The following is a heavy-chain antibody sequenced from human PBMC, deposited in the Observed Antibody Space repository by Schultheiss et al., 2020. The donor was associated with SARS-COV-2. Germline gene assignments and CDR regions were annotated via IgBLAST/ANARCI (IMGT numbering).Heavy chain of an antibody. J-gene: IGHJ3*02. CDR2: IYYSGST. V-gene: IGHV4-59*01. CDR3: ARALAVTTGAPDFDI. D-gene: IGHD4-17*01. CDR1: GGSISSYY. Sequence: SETLSLTCTVSGGSISSYYWGWIRQPPGKALEWIGYIYYSGSTNYNPSLKSRVTISVDTSKNQFSLKLSSVTAADTAVYYCARALAVTTGAPDFDIWGQGTMVTVSS.